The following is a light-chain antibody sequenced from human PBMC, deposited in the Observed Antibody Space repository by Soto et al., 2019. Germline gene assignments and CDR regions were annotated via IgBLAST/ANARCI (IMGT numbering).Light chain of an antibody. J-gene: IGKJ1*01. CDR1: QSVSSSY. CDR3: QQYGSSRT. Sequence: DIVLTQSPSTLSLTPEERATLSCRASQSVSSSYLAWYQQKRGQAPRLLIYGASSRATGIPDRFSGSGSGTDFTLTISRLEPEDFAVYYCQQYGSSRTFGQGTKVDIK. CDR2: GAS. V-gene: IGKV3-20*01.